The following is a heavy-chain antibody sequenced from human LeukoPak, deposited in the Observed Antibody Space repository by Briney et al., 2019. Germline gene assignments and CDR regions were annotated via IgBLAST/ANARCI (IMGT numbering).Heavy chain of an antibody. V-gene: IGHV3-7*01. CDR1: GFTFSSYW. J-gene: IGHJ6*03. CDR2: IKQDGSEK. Sequence: GGSLRLSCAASGFTFSSYWMSWVRQAPGKGLEWVANIKQDGSEKYYVDSVKGRFTISRDNAKNSLYLQMSSLRAEGTAVYYCARTRTLYYYDSSGYYLEYYYYYYMDVWGKGTTVTVSS. D-gene: IGHD3-22*01. CDR3: ARTRTLYYYDSSGYYLEYYYYYYMDV.